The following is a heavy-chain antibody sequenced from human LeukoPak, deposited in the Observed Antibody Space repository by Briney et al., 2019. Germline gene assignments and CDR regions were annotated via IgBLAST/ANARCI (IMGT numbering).Heavy chain of an antibody. D-gene: IGHD3-10*01. J-gene: IGHJ4*02. CDR1: GYTFTSFG. CDR2: ISAYNGNT. CDR3: AREAGVLWCGEVNFDN. V-gene: IGHV1-18*01. Sequence: ASVRVSCKASGYTFTSFGISWVRQAAGQGLEWMGWISAYNGNTNYAQKLQGRVTMTTDTSTSTAYMELRSLRSDDTAVFYCAREAGVLWCGEVNFDNWGQGTLVTVSS.